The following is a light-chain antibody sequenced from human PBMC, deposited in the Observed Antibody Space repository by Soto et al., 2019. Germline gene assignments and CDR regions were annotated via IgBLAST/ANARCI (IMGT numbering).Light chain of an antibody. CDR3: SSYRIGNTYV. J-gene: IGLJ1*01. CDR2: EVS. Sequence: QSVLTQPASVSGSPGQSITISCTGTISDVGDYNYVSWYQQHPDKAPKLLLYEVSNRPSGVSNRFSGSKSGITASLTTSGLHAEDEADYYCSSYRIGNTYVLGSGTKVTVL. CDR1: ISDVGDYNY. V-gene: IGLV2-14*01.